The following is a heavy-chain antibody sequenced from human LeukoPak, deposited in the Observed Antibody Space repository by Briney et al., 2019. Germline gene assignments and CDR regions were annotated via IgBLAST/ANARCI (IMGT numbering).Heavy chain of an antibody. CDR2: INPNSGGT. V-gene: IGHV1-2*02. CDR1: GYTFTDYY. D-gene: IGHD3-22*01. J-gene: IGHJ4*02. CDR3: ARASYYYGSSGYPGYYFDY. Sequence: ASVKVSCKASGYTFTDYYMHWVRRAPGQGLEWMGWINPNSGGTNYAQKFQGRVTMARDTSISTAYMELSRLRSDDTAVYYCARASYYYGSSGYPGYYFDYWGQGTLVTVSS.